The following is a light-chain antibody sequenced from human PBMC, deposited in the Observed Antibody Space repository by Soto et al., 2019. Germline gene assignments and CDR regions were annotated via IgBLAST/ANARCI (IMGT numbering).Light chain of an antibody. CDR1: EGVSNY. J-gene: IGKJ4*01. Sequence: EIVLTQFPASLSLSPGETATLSCRASEGVSNYLAWYQQNPGQAPRLLIYDASNRATAIPARFSGSGSGTDFTLTISSLEPEDSELYFCLQRSHWVTFGGGTKVEIK. CDR2: DAS. CDR3: LQRSHWVT. V-gene: IGKV3-11*01.